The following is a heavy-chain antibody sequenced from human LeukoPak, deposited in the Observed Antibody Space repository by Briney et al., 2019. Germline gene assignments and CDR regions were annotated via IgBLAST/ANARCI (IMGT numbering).Heavy chain of an antibody. CDR2: INHSGST. J-gene: IGHJ4*02. CDR1: GGSFSGYY. D-gene: IGHD6-13*01. Sequence: SETLSLTCAVYGGSFSGYYWSWIRQPPGKGLEWIGEINHSGSTNYNPSLKSRVTISVDTSKNQFSLKPSSVTAADTAVYYCARDSSLDYWGQGTLVTVSS. V-gene: IGHV4-34*01. CDR3: ARDSSLDY.